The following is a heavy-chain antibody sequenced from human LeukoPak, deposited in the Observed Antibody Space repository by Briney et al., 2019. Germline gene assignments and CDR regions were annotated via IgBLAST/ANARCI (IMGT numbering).Heavy chain of an antibody. CDR2: ISAYNGNT. CDR1: GYTFTSYG. V-gene: IGHV1-18*01. J-gene: IGHJ6*03. Sequence: GASVKVSCKGSGYTFTSYGISWVRQAPGQGLEWMGWISAYNGNTNYAQKLQGRVTMTTDTSTSTAYMELRSLRSDDTAVYYCARDPQAYYYYYMDVWGKGTTVTVSS. CDR3: ARDPQAYYYYYMDV.